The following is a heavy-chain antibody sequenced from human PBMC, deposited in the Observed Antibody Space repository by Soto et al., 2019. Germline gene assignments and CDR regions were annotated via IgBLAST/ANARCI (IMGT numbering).Heavy chain of an antibody. CDR1: GGSVTTSKW. V-gene: IGHV4-4*02. Sequence: SETLSLTCTVSGGSVTTSKWWTWVRQTPGKGLEWIGEVYHSGTTNYNPSLESRVTISVDKSNNQFSLRLTSVTAADTAIYFCARARVTVAARPDAFDVWGQGTLVTVSS. D-gene: IGHD6-6*01. J-gene: IGHJ3*01. CDR3: ARARVTVAARPDAFDV. CDR2: VYHSGTT.